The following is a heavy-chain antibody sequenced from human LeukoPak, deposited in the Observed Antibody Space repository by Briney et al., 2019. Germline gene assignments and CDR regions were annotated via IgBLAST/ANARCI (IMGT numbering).Heavy chain of an antibody. D-gene: IGHD6-19*01. V-gene: IGHV3-30-3*01. Sequence: PGGALRLSCAASAFTFSRYAMHWVRQAPGKGLEWVAVTSYDESTKHYADSVKGRFTFPRDNYKNTLYLQRNSLRADDTAVYYGARDRKWLLTFDLWGQGTLVTVSS. CDR3: ARDRKWLLTFDL. CDR1: AFTFSRYA. J-gene: IGHJ4*02. CDR2: TSYDESTK.